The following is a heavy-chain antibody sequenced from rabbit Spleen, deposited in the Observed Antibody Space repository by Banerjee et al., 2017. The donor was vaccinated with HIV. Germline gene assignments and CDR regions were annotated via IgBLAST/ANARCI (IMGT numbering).Heavy chain of an antibody. D-gene: IGHD1-1*01. CDR3: ARDLTGVIGWNFSL. CDR1: GLDFSSSYW. Sequence: QEQLVEYGGDLVQPEGSLTLTCKASGLDFSSSYWICWVRQAPGKGLEWIACIYVGSGGGTKYASWAKGRFTISKTSSTTVTLEMTSLTVADTASYFCARDLTGVIGWNFSLWGPGTLVPVS. J-gene: IGHJ4*01. CDR2: IYVGSGGGT. V-gene: IGHV1S45*01.